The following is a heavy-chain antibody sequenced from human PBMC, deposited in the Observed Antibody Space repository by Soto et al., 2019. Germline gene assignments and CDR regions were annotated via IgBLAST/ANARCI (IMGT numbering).Heavy chain of an antibody. V-gene: IGHV1-3*01. Sequence: ASVKVSCKASGYTFTSFAIHWVRQAPGQGLEWMGWINAGNGNIKHSQKFQHRVTITRDTSASTAYMELSSLRFEDTAVYYCARDGAVAGDSNFDYWGQGTLVTVSS. CDR1: GYTFTSFA. J-gene: IGHJ4*02. D-gene: IGHD6-19*01. CDR3: ARDGAVAGDSNFDY. CDR2: INAGNGNI.